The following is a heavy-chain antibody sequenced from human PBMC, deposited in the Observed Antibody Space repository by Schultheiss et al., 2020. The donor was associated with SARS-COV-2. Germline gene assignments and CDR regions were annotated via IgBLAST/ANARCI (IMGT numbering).Heavy chain of an antibody. CDR2: INPSGGST. V-gene: IGHV1-46*01. Sequence: ASVKVSCKASGGTFTSYYMHWVRQAPGQGLEWMGIINPSGGSTSYAQKFQGRVTMTRDTSTSTVYMELSSLRSEDTAVYYCAREGCSGGSCYSAATRYFDLWGRGTLVTVSS. CDR3: AREGCSGGSCYSAATRYFDL. CDR1: GGTFTSYY. D-gene: IGHD2-15*01. J-gene: IGHJ2*01.